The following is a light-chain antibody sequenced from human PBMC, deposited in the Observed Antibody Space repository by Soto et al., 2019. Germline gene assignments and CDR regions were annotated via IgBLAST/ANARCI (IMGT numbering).Light chain of an antibody. CDR1: QSISSSY. J-gene: IGKJ1*01. V-gene: IGKV3-20*01. CDR2: GAS. Sequence: DIVLTQSRGTLSSSPGESSTLSCRASQSISSSYLAWYQQKPGQAPRLLIYGASNRATAIPDRFSGSGSGTDFTLTISRLEPEDFAVYYCQQSDDSPGTFGQGTKVDI. CDR3: QQSDDSPGT.